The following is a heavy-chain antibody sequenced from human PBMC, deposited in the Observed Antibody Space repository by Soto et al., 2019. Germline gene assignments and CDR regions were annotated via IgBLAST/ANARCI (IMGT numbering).Heavy chain of an antibody. Sequence: GGSLSLSCAASGFTFSSYAMTWVRQAPGKGLEWVSGVSGTGGSAYYADSVKGRFTISRDKSTNTLYLHMNSLIAEDTAVYYCARGSAYSDYDLEYWGQGTLVTVSS. V-gene: IGHV3-23*01. CDR1: GFTFSSYA. J-gene: IGHJ4*02. CDR3: ARGSAYSDYDLEY. D-gene: IGHD4-17*01. CDR2: VSGTGGSA.